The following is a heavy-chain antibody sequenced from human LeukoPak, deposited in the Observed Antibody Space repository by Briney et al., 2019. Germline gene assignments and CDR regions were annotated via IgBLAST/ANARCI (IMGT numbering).Heavy chain of an antibody. CDR1: GGSISSGGYY. CDR2: IYYSGST. Sequence: SETLSLTCTVSGGSISSGGYYWSWIRQHPGKGLEWIGYIYYSGSTYYNPSLKSRVTISVDTSKNQFSLELSSVTAADTAVYYCASWFYPRGCSGGSCYMGFDYWGQGTLVTVSS. CDR3: ASWFYPRGCSGGSCYMGFDY. D-gene: IGHD2-15*01. V-gene: IGHV4-31*03. J-gene: IGHJ4*02.